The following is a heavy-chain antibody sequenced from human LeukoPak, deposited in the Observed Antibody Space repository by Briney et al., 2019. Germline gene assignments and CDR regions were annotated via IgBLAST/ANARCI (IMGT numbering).Heavy chain of an antibody. CDR3: AKDRGSGSYYKPPDAFDI. CDR1: GFTFSSYG. D-gene: IGHD3-10*01. J-gene: IGHJ3*02. V-gene: IGHV3-30*02. Sequence: GGSLSLSCAASGFTFSSYGMHWVRQAPGKGLEWEAFIRYDGSNKYYADSVKGRFTISRDNSKNTLYLQMNSLRAEDTAVYYCAKDRGSGSYYKPPDAFDIWGQGTMVTVSS. CDR2: IRYDGSNK.